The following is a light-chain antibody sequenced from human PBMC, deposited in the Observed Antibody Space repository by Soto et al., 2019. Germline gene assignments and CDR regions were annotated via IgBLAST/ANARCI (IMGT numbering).Light chain of an antibody. V-gene: IGKV1-9*01. J-gene: IGKJ4*01. CDR3: QQVNSYPLT. CDR2: AAS. CDR1: QGIGSY. Sequence: DIQLTQSPSFLSASVGDRVTITCRASQGIGSYLAWYQQKPGEAPKLLIYAASTLQSGVPSRFSGSGSGTEFTLTISSLQPEDFATYPCQQVNSYPLTFGGGTKVDIK.